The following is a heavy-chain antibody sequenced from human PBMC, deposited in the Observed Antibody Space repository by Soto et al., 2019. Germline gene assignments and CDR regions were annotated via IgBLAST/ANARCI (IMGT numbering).Heavy chain of an antibody. CDR3: AKGMVTDQ. CDR2: ITATGT. Sequence: EVHLLESGGGFVQPGGSLRLSCAASGFSFRQYAMIWVRQAPGKGLERVSAITATGTHYADSVKGRFTISRDSSKSTLYLDINKLRVEDTAVYYCAKGMVTDQRGQGTLITVSS. D-gene: IGHD2-15*01. J-gene: IGHJ4*02. V-gene: IGHV3-23*01. CDR1: GFSFRQYA.